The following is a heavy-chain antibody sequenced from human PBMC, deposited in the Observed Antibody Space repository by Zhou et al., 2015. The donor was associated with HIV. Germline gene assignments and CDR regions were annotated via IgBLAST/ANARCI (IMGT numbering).Heavy chain of an antibody. CDR1: GGTFGNHG. CDR3: AREGWGSWYFDL. J-gene: IGHJ2*01. Sequence: QVQLVQSGAEVKKPGSSVKVSCKASGGTFGNHGISWVRQAPGQGLEWMGGIIPFVGTANYAQKFQGRVTITADKSTNTAYMELSSLRSEDTAAYYCAREGWGSWYFDLWGRGTLVSVSS. V-gene: IGHV1-69*06. D-gene: IGHD7-27*01. CDR2: IIPFVGTA.